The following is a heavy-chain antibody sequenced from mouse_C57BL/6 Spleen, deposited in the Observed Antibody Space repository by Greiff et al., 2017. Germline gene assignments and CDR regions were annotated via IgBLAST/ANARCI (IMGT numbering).Heavy chain of an antibody. J-gene: IGHJ2*01. CDR3: ARSNDGFNFDY. CDR2: IYPGDGDT. CDR1: GYAFSSYW. V-gene: IGHV1-80*01. D-gene: IGHD2-3*01. Sequence: VKLMESGAELVKPGASVKISCKASGYAFSSYWMNWVKQRPGKGLEWIGQIYPGDGDTNYNGKFKGKATLTADKSSSTAYMQLSSLTSEDSAVYFCARSNDGFNFDYWGQGTTLTVSS.